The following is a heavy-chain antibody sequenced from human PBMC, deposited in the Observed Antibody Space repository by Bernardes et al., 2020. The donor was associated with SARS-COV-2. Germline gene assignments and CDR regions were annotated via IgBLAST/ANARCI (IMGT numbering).Heavy chain of an antibody. CDR3: AGFWSGLYNWIDP. CDR2: ISARGDTT. V-gene: IGHV3-23*01. J-gene: IGHJ5*02. CDR1: KITFSNYP. Sequence: GGSLRLSCAASKITFSNYPMSWVRQAPGRGLEWVSTISARGDTTYYADSVKGRFTISRDNSKNTLYLQMNSLRAEDTAVYYCAGFWSGLYNWIDPWGQGTLVTVSS. D-gene: IGHD3-3*01.